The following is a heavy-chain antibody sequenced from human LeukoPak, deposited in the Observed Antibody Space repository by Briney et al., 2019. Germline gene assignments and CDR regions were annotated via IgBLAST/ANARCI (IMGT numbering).Heavy chain of an antibody. Sequence: PSETLSLTCTVSGGSISSYYWSWIRQAPGKGLEWIGNIYYSGSTNYNPSLKSRVTMSVDTSKNQFSLKLSSVTAADTAVYYCARRSPGGAADYWGQGTRVTVSS. V-gene: IGHV4-59*08. CDR3: ARRSPGGAADY. CDR1: GGSISSYY. J-gene: IGHJ4*02. CDR2: IYYSGST. D-gene: IGHD1-26*01.